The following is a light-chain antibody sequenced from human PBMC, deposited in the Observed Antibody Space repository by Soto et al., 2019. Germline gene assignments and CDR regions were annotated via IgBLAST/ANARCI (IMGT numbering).Light chain of an antibody. V-gene: IGKV1-5*01. Sequence: DIQMTQSPSTLSASVGDRVTITCRASQSVSTWLACYQQRPGKPPKLLIYDASSLQSGVPSKFSGGGSGTEFTLTISSLQPDDFATYYCQQYYNYWTFGQGTKVDIK. CDR3: QQYYNYWT. J-gene: IGKJ1*01. CDR2: DAS. CDR1: QSVSTW.